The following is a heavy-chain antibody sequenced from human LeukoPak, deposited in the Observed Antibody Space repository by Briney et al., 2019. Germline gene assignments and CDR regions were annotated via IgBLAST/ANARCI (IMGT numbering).Heavy chain of an antibody. J-gene: IGHJ4*02. CDR2: IRSKANSYAT. CDR1: GYTFSGSA. CDR3: TRPGYDFWSGNYVLSY. D-gene: IGHD3-3*01. Sequence: GGSLKLSCAPSGYTFSGSAMHWVRQASGKGLEWVGRIRSKANSYATAYAASVKGRFTISRDDSKNTAYLQMNSLKTEDTAVYYCTRPGYDFWSGNYVLSYGGQGTLVTVSS. V-gene: IGHV3-73*01.